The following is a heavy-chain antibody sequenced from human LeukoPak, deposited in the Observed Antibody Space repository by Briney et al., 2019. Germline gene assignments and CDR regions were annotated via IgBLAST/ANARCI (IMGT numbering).Heavy chain of an antibody. CDR2: INPSGGST. CDR1: GGTFSSYA. CDR3: ARDRYYYGSGITRNYYYYGMDV. V-gene: IGHV1-46*01. D-gene: IGHD3-10*01. J-gene: IGHJ6*02. Sequence: ASVKVSCKASGGTFSSYAISWVRQAPGQGLEWMGIINPSGGSTSYAQKFQGRVTMTRDTSTSTVYMELSSLRSEDTAVYYCARDRYYYGSGITRNYYYYGMDVWGQGTTVTVSS.